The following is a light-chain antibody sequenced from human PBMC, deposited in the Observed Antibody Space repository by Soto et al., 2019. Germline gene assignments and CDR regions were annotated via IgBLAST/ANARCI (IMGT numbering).Light chain of an antibody. CDR2: AAS. Sequence: DIQLTQSPSFLSPSIGESVTITCRASQVISTSLAWYQVKPGKAPKLLIYAASTLESGVPSRFSATVSGTEFSLTITSLQPEDSATYYCQQSHSIAITFGQGTRLEIK. V-gene: IGKV1-9*01. J-gene: IGKJ5*01. CDR1: QVISTS. CDR3: QQSHSIAIT.